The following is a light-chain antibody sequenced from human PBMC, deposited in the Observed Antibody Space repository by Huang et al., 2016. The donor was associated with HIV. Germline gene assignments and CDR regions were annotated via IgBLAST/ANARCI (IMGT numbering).Light chain of an antibody. CDR3: QQYDSSLWT. CDR2: AAS. CDR1: QSVTSSY. Sequence: EIVLTQSPGTLSLSPGERATLSCRASQSVTSSYLAWYQQKAGQAPRLLIYAASSRATGIPDRFSGSGSGTDFTLTISRLEPEDFAVYYCQQYDSSLWTFGQGTKVEIK. J-gene: IGKJ1*01. V-gene: IGKV3-20*01.